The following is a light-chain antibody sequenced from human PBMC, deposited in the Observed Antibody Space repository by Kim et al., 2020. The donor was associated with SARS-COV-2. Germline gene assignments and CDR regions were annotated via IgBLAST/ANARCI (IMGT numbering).Light chain of an antibody. CDR3: QAWDSSTAV. V-gene: IGLV3-1*01. CDR2: QDS. Sequence: VSPGQTATITCYGDKLGDKYACWYQQKPGQSPVLVIYQDSKRPSGIPERFSGSNSGNTATLTISGTQAMDEADYYCQAWDSSTAVFGGGTQLTVL. CDR1: KLGDKY. J-gene: IGLJ3*02.